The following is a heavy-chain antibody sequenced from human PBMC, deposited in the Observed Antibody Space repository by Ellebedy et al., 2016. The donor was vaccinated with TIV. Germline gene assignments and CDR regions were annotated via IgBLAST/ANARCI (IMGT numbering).Heavy chain of an antibody. V-gene: IGHV1-46*01. CDR1: GYTFTSYY. Sequence: ASVKVSCXASGYTFTSYYMHWVRQAPGQGLEWMGIINPSGGSTSYAQKFQGRATMTRDTSTSTVYMELSSLRSEDTAVYYCARGGVVAATSVVSYYYGMDVWGQGTTVTVSS. CDR3: ARGGVVAATSVVSYYYGMDV. CDR2: INPSGGST. J-gene: IGHJ6*02. D-gene: IGHD2-15*01.